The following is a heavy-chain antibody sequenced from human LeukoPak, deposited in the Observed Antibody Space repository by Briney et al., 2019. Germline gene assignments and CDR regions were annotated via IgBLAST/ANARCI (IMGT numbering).Heavy chain of an antibody. J-gene: IGHJ6*03. CDR1: GGSFSGYY. D-gene: IGHD6-13*01. V-gene: IGHV4-34*01. Sequence: SETLSLTCAVYGGSFSGYYWSWIRQPPGKGLEWIGEINHSGSTNYNPSLKSRVTISVDTSKNQFSLKLSSVTAADTAVYYCANIAAAGPDYYYYYMDVWGKGTTVTVSS. CDR3: ANIAAAGPDYYYYYMDV. CDR2: INHSGST.